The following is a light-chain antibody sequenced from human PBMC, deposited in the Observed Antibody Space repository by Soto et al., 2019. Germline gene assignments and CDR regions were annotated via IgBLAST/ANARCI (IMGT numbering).Light chain of an antibody. CDR1: QSVRSN. J-gene: IGKJ2*01. CDR2: GAS. Sequence: EIVMTQSPATLSVSPGERATLSCRASQSVRSNLAWYQQKPGQAPRLLIYGASTRAIDIPARFSGSGSGTEIALTITSLQSEDFAVYYCQQYENWPPRYTFGQGTKLEIK. CDR3: QQYENWPPRYT. V-gene: IGKV3-15*01.